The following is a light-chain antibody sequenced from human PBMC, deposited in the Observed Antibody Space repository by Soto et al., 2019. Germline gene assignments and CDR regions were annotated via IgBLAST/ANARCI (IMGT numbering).Light chain of an antibody. CDR3: QQYKSYSRM. Sequence: DIQMTQSPSTLSASVGDTVTVTCRASQSIGRWLAWYQQKPGKAPKLLIFDASTLKTGVPSRFSGSGSGTEFTLTIGSLQPDDFASYYCQQYKSYSRMFGQGTKVDIK. J-gene: IGKJ1*01. CDR1: QSIGRW. V-gene: IGKV1-5*01. CDR2: DAS.